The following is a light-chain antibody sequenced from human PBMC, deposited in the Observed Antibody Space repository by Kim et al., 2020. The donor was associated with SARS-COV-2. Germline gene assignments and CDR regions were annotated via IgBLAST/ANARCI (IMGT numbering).Light chain of an antibody. V-gene: IGLV1-51*01. J-gene: IGLJ3*02. CDR3: GTWDSSLSAGV. CDR2: DNN. CDR1: SYNIGNNY. Sequence: GQKVTISCSGSSYNIGNNYVSWYQQLPGTAPKLLIYDNNKRPSGIPARFSGSKSGTSATLGITGLQTGDEADYYCGTWDSSLSAGVFGGGTQLTVL.